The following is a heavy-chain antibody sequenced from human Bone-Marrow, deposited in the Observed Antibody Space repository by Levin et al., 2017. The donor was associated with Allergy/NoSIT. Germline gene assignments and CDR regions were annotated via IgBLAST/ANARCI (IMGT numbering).Heavy chain of an antibody. CDR1: GFSLSTSGMR. D-gene: IGHD3-3*01. CDR2: IDWDDDK. V-gene: IGHV2-70*04. Sequence: SGPTLVKPTQTLTLTCTFSGFSLSTSGMRVSWIRQPPGKALEWLARIDWDDDKFYSTSLKTRLTISKDTSKNQVVLTMTNMDPVDTATYYCARIGAFWSGYYKHTGYYYYYYMDVWGKGTTVTVSS. CDR3: ARIGAFWSGYYKHTGYYYYYYMDV. J-gene: IGHJ6*03.